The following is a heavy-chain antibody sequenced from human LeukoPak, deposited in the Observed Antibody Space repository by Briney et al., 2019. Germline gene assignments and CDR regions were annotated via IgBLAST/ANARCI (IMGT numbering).Heavy chain of an antibody. CDR2: IIPIFGTA. V-gene: IGHV1-69*13. CDR1: GGTFSSYA. D-gene: IGHD3-10*01. Sequence: SVKVSCKASGGTFSSYAISWVRQAPGQGLEWMGGIIPIFGTAIYAQKFQGRVTITADESTSTAYMELSSLRSEDTAVYYCARQSYYYGSGSYSRPDAFDIWGQGTMVTVSS. CDR3: ARQSYYYGSGSYSRPDAFDI. J-gene: IGHJ3*02.